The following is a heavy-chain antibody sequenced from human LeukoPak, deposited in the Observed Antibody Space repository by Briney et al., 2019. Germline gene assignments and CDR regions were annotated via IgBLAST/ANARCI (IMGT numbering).Heavy chain of an antibody. J-gene: IGHJ4*02. CDR1: GYSFTSYS. V-gene: IGHV1-46*01. D-gene: IGHD3-10*01. Sequence: ASVKVSCKASGYSFTSYSMRWVRQAPGQGHEWMGIISPSGGGTSYAQEFQGRVTMTRDTSTSTVYMELSSLRSEDTAVYYCARVWGSGSYYDYWGQGTLVTVSS. CDR2: ISPSGGGT. CDR3: ARVWGSGSYYDY.